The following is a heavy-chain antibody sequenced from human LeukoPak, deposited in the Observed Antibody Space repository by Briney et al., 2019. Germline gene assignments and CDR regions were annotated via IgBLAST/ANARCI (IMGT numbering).Heavy chain of an antibody. D-gene: IGHD5-12*01. J-gene: IGHJ6*03. CDR2: IRTKDYGGTT. Sequence: GGSLRLSCVASGFRFSTYSMNWVRQAPGKGLEWIGFIRTKDYGGTTEYAASVEDRFPISRDDSKSIAYLQMNNLKTEDTAVYYCTRLKKGWLSSGYYYYVDVWGKGTTVTVSS. V-gene: IGHV3-49*04. CDR1: GFRFSTYS. CDR3: TRLKKGWLSSGYYYYVDV.